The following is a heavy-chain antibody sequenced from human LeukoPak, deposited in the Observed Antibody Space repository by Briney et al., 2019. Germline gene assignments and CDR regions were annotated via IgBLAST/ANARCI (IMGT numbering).Heavy chain of an antibody. CDR1: GFTFSSYW. CDR2: INSDGSST. J-gene: IGHJ3*02. Sequence: GGSLRLSCAASGFTFSSYWMHWVRQAPGKGLVWVSRINSDGSSTSYADSVKGRFTTSRDNAKNTLYLQMNSLRAEDTAVYYCASSEDSYGSPDAFDIWGQGAMVTVSS. CDR3: ASSEDSYGSPDAFDI. D-gene: IGHD5-18*01. V-gene: IGHV3-74*01.